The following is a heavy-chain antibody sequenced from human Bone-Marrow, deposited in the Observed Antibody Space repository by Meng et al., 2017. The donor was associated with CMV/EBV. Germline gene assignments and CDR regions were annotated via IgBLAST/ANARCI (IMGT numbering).Heavy chain of an antibody. CDR3: ARRVRRPITMIEEGAYFDY. Sequence: GGSLRLSRKGSGYSFTSYWIGWVRQMPGKGLEWMGIIYPGDSDTRYSPSFQGQVTISADKSISTAYLQWSSLKASDTAMYYCARRVRRPITMIEEGAYFDYWGQGTLVTVSS. D-gene: IGHD3-22*01. J-gene: IGHJ4*02. V-gene: IGHV5-51*01. CDR2: IYPGDSDT. CDR1: GYSFTSYW.